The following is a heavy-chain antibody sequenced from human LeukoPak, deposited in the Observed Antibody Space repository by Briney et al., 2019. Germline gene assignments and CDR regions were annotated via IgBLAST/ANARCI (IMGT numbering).Heavy chain of an antibody. J-gene: IGHJ4*02. V-gene: IGHV3-23*01. D-gene: IGHD7-27*01. CDR2: ISGSSDNT. CDR3: AKDPINWGSIYFDC. Sequence: GESLRLSCEASGFTFSNYAMSWVRQAPGKGLEWVSSISGSSDNTNYADSVKGRFTISGDNSKNILYQQMNSLTAEDTAVYWCAKDPINWGSIYFDCWGQGTLVTASS. CDR1: GFTFSNYA.